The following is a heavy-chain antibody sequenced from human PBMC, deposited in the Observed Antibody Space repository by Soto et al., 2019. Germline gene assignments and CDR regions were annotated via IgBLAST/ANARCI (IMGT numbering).Heavy chain of an antibody. V-gene: IGHV1-69*06. CDR3: ARDSQLWFGELFHGYYYYGMDV. Sequence: ASVKVSCKASGGTFSNYAISWVRQAPGQGLEWMGGIIPIFGTANYAQKFQGRVTITADKSTSTAYMELSSLRSEDTAVYYCARDSQLWFGELFHGYYYYGMDVWGQGTTVTVSS. CDR1: GGTFSNYA. J-gene: IGHJ6*02. D-gene: IGHD3-10*01. CDR2: IIPIFGTA.